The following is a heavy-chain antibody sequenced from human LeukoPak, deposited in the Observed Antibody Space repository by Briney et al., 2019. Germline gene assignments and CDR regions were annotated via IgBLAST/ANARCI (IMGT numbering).Heavy chain of an antibody. V-gene: IGHV4-34*01. J-gene: IGHJ6*02. CDR2: INHSGST. CDR3: ARQTYYYGSGREDYGMDV. D-gene: IGHD3-10*01. CDR1: GGSFSGYY. Sequence: SETLSLTCAVYGGSFSGYYWSWIRQPPGKGLEWIGEINHSGSTNYNPSLKSRVTISVDTSKNQFSLKLSSVTAADTAVYYCARQTYYYGSGREDYGMDVWGQGTTVTVSS.